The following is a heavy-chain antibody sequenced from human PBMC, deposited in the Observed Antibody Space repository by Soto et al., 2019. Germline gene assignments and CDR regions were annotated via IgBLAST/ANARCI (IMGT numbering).Heavy chain of an antibody. V-gene: IGHV4-59*01. J-gene: IGHJ4*02. CDR3: ARGRFVRGYDFDY. CDR2: IYNIGNT. D-gene: IGHD1-1*01. CDR1: GGSINVYY. Sequence: QVQLQESGPGLVKPSETLSLTCTVSGGSINVYYWSWIRQPPGKGLEWIGYIYNIGNTNSNPSLKSRVTISLDTSKNQFSLSLSSVTAADTAVYYCARGRFVRGYDFDYWGQGTLVTVSS.